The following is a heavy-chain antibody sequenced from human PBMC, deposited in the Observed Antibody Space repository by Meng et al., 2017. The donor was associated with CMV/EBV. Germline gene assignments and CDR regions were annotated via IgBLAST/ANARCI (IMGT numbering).Heavy chain of an antibody. D-gene: IGHD3-10*01. CDR3: AREVAEGRYYYYGMDV. CDR1: GGSVSSGSYY. CDR2: IYYSGST. V-gene: IGHV4-61*01. J-gene: IGHJ6*02. Sequence: SETLSLTCTVSGGSVSSGSYYWSWIRQPPGKGLEWIGYIYYSGSTNYNPSLKSRVTISVDTSKNQFSLKLSSVTAADTAVYYCAREVAEGRYYYYGMDVWGQGTTVTVSS.